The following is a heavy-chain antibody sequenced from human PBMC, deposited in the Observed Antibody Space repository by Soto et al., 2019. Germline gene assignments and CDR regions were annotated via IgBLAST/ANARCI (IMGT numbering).Heavy chain of an antibody. D-gene: IGHD2-8*01. CDR1: SGSFSGYY. CDR2: INHSGST. J-gene: IGHJ4*02. Sequence: SETLSLTCAVYSGSFSGYYWSWIRQPPGKGLEWIGEINHSGSTNYNPSLKSRVTISVDTSKNQFSLKLSSVTAADTAVYYCATRSWRVIVLMVYAHTGPFDYWGQGTLVTVSS. CDR3: ATRSWRVIVLMVYAHTGPFDY. V-gene: IGHV4-34*01.